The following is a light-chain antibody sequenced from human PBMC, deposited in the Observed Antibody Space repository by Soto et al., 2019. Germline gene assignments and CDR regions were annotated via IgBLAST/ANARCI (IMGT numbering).Light chain of an antibody. CDR2: GAS. CDR3: LQYGSAAWT. J-gene: IGKJ1*01. Sequence: IVLTQSPGTLSLSPGERGALSCRASQSVSSNYVAWYQQKPGQAPRLLISGASNRATGTPDRFRGSGCGTAVTLTVTSLKPKDFAVYNCLQYGSAAWTFGQGIKVDI. CDR1: QSVSSNY. V-gene: IGKV3-20*01.